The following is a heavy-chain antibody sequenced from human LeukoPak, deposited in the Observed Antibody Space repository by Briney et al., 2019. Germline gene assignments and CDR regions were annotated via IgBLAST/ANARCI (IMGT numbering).Heavy chain of an antibody. CDR1: GFTFSSYG. Sequence: GGSLRLSCAASGFTFSSYGMHWVRQAPGKGLEWVAFIRYDGSNKYYADSVKGRFTISRDNSKNTLYLQMNSLRAEDTAVYYCAMGAPPPYYFDYWGQGTLVTVSS. D-gene: IGHD3-16*01. J-gene: IGHJ4*02. CDR3: AMGAPPPYYFDY. V-gene: IGHV3-30*02. CDR2: IRYDGSNK.